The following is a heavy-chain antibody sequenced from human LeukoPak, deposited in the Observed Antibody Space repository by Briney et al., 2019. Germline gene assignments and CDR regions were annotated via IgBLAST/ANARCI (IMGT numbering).Heavy chain of an antibody. CDR1: GFTFSSYG. V-gene: IGHV3-23*01. CDR3: ARVFYDFWSGYYTGGYYYYYMDV. J-gene: IGHJ6*03. D-gene: IGHD3-3*01. CDR2: ISGSGGST. Sequence: GGSLRLSCAASGFTFSSYGMSWVRQAPGKGLEWVSAISGSGGSTYYADSVKGRFTISRDNSKNTLYLQMNSLRAEDTAVYYCARVFYDFWSGYYTGGYYYYYMDVWGKGTTVTVSS.